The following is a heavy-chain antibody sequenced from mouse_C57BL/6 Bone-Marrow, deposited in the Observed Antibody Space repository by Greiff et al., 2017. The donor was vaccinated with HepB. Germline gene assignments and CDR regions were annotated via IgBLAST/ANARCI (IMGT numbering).Heavy chain of an antibody. V-gene: IGHV1-81*01. D-gene: IGHD3-2*02. CDR1: GYTFTSYG. J-gene: IGHJ3*01. CDR2: IYPRSGNT. CDR3: ARWDSSGYYWFAY. Sequence: QVQLQQSGAELARPGASVKLSCKASGYTFTSYGISWVKQRTGQGLEWIGEIYPRSGNTYYNEKFKGKATLTADKSSSTAYMELRSLTSEDSAVYFCARWDSSGYYWFAYWGQGTLVTVSA.